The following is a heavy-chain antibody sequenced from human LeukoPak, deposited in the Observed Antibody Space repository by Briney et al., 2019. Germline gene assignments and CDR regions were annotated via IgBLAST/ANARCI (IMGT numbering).Heavy chain of an antibody. J-gene: IGHJ4*02. V-gene: IGHV4-59*05. D-gene: IGHD3-3*01. CDR2: IYYSGST. CDR3: ARRGTSVGVVIMGRVGFDY. Sequence: SETLSLTCTVSGGSISSYYWSWIRQPPGKGLEWIGSIYYSGSTYYNPSLKSRVTISVDTSKNQFSLKLSSVTAADTAVYYCARRGTSVGVVIMGRVGFDYWGQGTLVTVSS. CDR1: GGSISSYY.